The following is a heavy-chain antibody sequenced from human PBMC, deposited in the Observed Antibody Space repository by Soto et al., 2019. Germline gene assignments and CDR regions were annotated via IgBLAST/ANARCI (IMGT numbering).Heavy chain of an antibody. J-gene: IGHJ4*02. D-gene: IGHD2-2*01. V-gene: IGHV3-15*07. Sequence: GGSLRLSCAASGFTFSNAWMNWVRQAPGKGLEWVGRIKSKTDVGTTDYAAPVKGRFTISRDDSKNTLYLQMNSLKTEDTAVYYCTTAVVPAAIVDYWGQGTLVTVSS. CDR1: GFTFSNAW. CDR2: IKSKTDVGTT. CDR3: TTAVVPAAIVDY.